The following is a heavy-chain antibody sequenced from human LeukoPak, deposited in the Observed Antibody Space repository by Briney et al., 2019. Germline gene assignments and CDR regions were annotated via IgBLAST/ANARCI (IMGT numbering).Heavy chain of an antibody. D-gene: IGHD6-19*01. CDR2: ISYDGSNK. J-gene: IGHJ4*02. CDR1: GFTFSSYG. Sequence: GGSLGLSCAASGFTFSSYGMHWVRQAPGKGLEWVAVISYDGSNKYYADSVKGRFTISRDNSKNTLYLQMNSLRAEDTAVYYCAKDRYPYSSGWYYFDYWGQGTLVTVSS. V-gene: IGHV3-30*18. CDR3: AKDRYPYSSGWYYFDY.